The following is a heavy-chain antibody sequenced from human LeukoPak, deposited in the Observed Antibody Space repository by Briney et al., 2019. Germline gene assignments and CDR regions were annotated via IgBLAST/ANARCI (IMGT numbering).Heavy chain of an antibody. D-gene: IGHD3-3*01. J-gene: IGHJ6*03. CDR3: ARGITIFGVVIELYCYMDV. V-gene: IGHV4-59*01. CDR1: GGSISSYY. CDR2: IYYSGST. Sequence: SETLSLTCTVSGGSISSYYWSWIRQPPGKGLEWIGYIYYSGSTNYNPSLKSRVTISVDTSKNQFSLKLSSVTAADTAVYYCARGITIFGVVIELYCYMDVWGKGTTVTVSS.